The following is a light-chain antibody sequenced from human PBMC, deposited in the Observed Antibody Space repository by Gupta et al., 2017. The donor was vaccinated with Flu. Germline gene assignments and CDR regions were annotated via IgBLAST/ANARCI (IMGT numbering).Light chain of an antibody. V-gene: IGKV4-1*01. CDR1: QSLLYKSNIQNY. CDR2: WAS. CDR3: QQEYSKPVS. Sequence: DIVMTQSPDSLAVSLGERATINCKSSQSLLYKSNIQNYLAWYQQKPGHPPKLIIYWASTREAGVPDRFSGSGSGTXFTLTIXSLQAEDVAVYYCQQEYSKPVSFGXGTKVEIK. J-gene: IGKJ2*03.